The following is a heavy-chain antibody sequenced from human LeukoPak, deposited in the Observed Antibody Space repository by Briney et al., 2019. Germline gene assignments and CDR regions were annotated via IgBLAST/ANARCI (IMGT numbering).Heavy chain of an antibody. CDR3: AGGRRDSGSYGSFVYYYYYYMDV. CDR1: GGSISSYY. J-gene: IGHJ6*03. V-gene: IGHV4-59*01. CDR2: IYYSGST. Sequence: SETLSLTCTVSGGSISSYYWSWIRQPPGKGLEWVGYIYYSGSTNYNPSLKSRVTISVDTSKNQFSLKLSSVTAADTAVYYCAGGRRDSGSYGSFVYYYYYYMDVWGKGTTVTVSS. D-gene: IGHD3-10*01.